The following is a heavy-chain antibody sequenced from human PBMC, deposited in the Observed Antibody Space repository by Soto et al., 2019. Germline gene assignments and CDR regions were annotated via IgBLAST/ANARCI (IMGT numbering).Heavy chain of an antibody. CDR3: ARDGNYDSSGYYSNWFDP. D-gene: IGHD3-22*01. CDR1: GFTVSSNY. V-gene: IGHV3-53*01. J-gene: IGHJ5*02. CDR2: IYSGGST. Sequence: LRLSCAASGFTVSSNYMSWVRQAPGKGLEWVSVIYSGGSTYYADSVKGRFTISRDNSKNTLYLQMNSLRAEDTAVYYCARDGNYDSSGYYSNWFDPWGQGTLVTVSS.